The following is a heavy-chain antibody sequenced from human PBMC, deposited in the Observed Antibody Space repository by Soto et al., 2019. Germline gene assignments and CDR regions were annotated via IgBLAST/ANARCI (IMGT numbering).Heavy chain of an antibody. Sequence: PGRSLRLSCAASGFTFSDHYMDWVRQAPGKGLEWLGRTRNKANSYTTEYAASVKGRFTISREDSKNSLYLQMNSLKTEDTAVYYCARANGGTYYGMDVWGQRTTVTVSS. CDR2: TRNKANSYTT. J-gene: IGHJ6*02. CDR1: GFTFSDHY. D-gene: IGHD3-16*01. V-gene: IGHV3-72*01. CDR3: ARANGGTYYGMDV.